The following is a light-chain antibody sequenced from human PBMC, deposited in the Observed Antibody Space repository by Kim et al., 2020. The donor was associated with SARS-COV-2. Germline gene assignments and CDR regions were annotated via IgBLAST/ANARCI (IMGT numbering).Light chain of an antibody. CDR1: SLRSYY. CDR3: NSRDSNDNVV. V-gene: IGLV3-19*01. Sequence: SSELTQDPAVSVALGQTVRITCPGDSLRSYYATWYQQKPGQAPIVVIYGKNNRPSGIPDRFYGSSSGNTASLTITGTQAGDEADYYCNSRDSNDNVVFGG. J-gene: IGLJ2*01. CDR2: GKN.